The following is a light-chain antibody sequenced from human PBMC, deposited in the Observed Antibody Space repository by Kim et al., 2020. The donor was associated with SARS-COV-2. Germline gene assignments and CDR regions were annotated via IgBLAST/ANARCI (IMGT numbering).Light chain of an antibody. Sequence: QSVLTQPASVSGSPGQSITISCTGTSSDVGGYNYVSWFQQHPGKAPKLMIYDVSNRPSGVSNRFSGSKSGNTASLTISGLQAEDEGDYYCSSYTSSSTLVVFVGGTQLTVL. CDR2: DVS. CDR3: SSYTSSSTLVV. CDR1: SSDVGGYNY. V-gene: IGLV2-14*03. J-gene: IGLJ2*01.